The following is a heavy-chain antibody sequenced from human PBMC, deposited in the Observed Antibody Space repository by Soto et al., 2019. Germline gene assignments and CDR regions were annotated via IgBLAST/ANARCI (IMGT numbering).Heavy chain of an antibody. Sequence: EVQLLESGGGVVQPGGSLRLCCAASGFTFSNYAMSWVRQAPGKGLEWVSAIGGSGGSTYYADSVKGRFTISRDNSKNTLYLQMNSLRAEDTAVYYCAKDSDISGWSVDFDYWGQGTLVTVSS. V-gene: IGHV3-23*01. J-gene: IGHJ4*02. D-gene: IGHD6-19*01. CDR3: AKDSDISGWSVDFDY. CDR2: IGGSGGST. CDR1: GFTFSNYA.